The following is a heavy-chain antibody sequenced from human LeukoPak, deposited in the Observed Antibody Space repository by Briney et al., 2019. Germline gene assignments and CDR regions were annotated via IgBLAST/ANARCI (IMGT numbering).Heavy chain of an antibody. D-gene: IGHD3-9*01. Sequence: SDTLSLTCNVSGDSISSYYWSWIRQPPGKGLEWMGYIYYSGSTNYNPSLKSRVTISVDTSKNHFSLKLSSVPAANTAVYYFARHGAARYFDRGDPYFDYWGQGTLVTVSS. V-gene: IGHV4-59*08. J-gene: IGHJ4*02. CDR3: ARHGAARYFDRGDPYFDY. CDR2: IYYSGST. CDR1: GDSISSYY.